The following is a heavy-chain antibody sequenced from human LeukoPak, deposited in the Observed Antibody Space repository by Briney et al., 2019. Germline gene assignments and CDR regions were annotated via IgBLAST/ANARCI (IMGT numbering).Heavy chain of an antibody. CDR2: INPNSGGT. CDR3: ARDLTPNYYDSSGLDY. CDR1: GYTFTGYY. J-gene: IGHJ4*02. D-gene: IGHD3-22*01. V-gene: IGHV1-2*02. Sequence: GASVKVSCKTSGYTFTGYYVHWVRQAPGQGLEWMGWINPNSGGTNYAQKFQGRVTMTRDTSISTAYMDLSRLRSDDTAVYYCARDLTPNYYDSSGLDYWGQGTLVTVSS.